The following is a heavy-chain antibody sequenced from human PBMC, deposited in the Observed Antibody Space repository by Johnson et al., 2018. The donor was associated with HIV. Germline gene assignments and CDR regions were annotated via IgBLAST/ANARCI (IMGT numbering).Heavy chain of an antibody. CDR2: ISGSGSTI. CDR1: EFILSDYY. CDR3: ARVSRLGDLELLSDTLDI. J-gene: IGHJ3*02. D-gene: IGHD3-10*01. Sequence: QVQLVESGGGLVKPGGSLRLSCAASEFILSDYYMSWVRQAPEKGLEWISYISGSGSTIYYADSVKGRFTIYRDTAKKSLFLQMNTLRVEDTALYYCARVSRLGDLELLSDTLDIWGQGTMVTVSS. V-gene: IGHV3-11*01.